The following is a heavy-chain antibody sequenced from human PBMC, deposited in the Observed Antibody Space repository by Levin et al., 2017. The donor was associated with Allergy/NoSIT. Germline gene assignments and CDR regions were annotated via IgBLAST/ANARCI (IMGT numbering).Heavy chain of an antibody. CDR1: GFSFSGYA. CDR3: ATDGITGFRGPRGNYYGVDV. D-gene: IGHD3-10*01. J-gene: IGHJ6*02. CDR2: IEGSGGTS. Sequence: LSLTCAASGFSFSGYAMNWVRQAPGKGLEWVSGIEGSGGTSYYADSVKGRFTISRDNSKNTLYLQMNSLRAADTALYYCATDGITGFRGPRGNYYGVDVWGQGTTVIVSS. V-gene: IGHV3-23*01.